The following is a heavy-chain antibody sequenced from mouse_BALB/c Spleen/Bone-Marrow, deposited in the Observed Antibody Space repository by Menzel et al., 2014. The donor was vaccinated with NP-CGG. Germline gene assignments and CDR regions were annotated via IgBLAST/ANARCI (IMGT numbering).Heavy chain of an antibody. J-gene: IGHJ2*01. V-gene: IGHV1-80*01. CDR2: TYPGDGET. Sequence: QVQLKESGAELVRPGSSVKISCKASGYPFSSYWMSWVKQRPGQGLEWIGQTYPGDGETNYNGKFKGNATLTADKSSSTAYMQLISLTSEDSAVYFCARKYGDYWGQGTTLTVSS. CDR3: ARKYGDY. CDR1: GYPFSSYW. D-gene: IGHD2-10*02.